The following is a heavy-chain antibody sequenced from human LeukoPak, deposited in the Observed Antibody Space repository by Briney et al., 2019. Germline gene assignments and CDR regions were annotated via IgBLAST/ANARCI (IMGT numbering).Heavy chain of an antibody. CDR2: IYYSGST. CDR1: GGSISSGGYS. V-gene: IGHV4-30-4*07. Sequence: SETLSLTSAVSGGSISSGGYSWNWIRQPPGKGLEWIGYIYYSGSTSYNPSLKSRVTISVETPTNQFSLKLSSVTSAETAVYYCARDRRDGYILDYWGQGTLVTVSS. J-gene: IGHJ4*02. CDR3: ARDRRDGYILDY. D-gene: IGHD5-24*01.